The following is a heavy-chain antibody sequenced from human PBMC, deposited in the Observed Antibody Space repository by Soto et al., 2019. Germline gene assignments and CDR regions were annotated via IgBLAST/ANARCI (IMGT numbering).Heavy chain of an antibody. Sequence: EVQLLESGGGLVQPGGSLRLSCAASGFTFSSYAMSWVRQAPGKGLEWISGISGSGVSTYYADSVKGRFTISRDNSKNTLYLQMNSLRAEDTAVYYCAKGAWYYDILTSYGDFDYWGQGTLVTVSS. D-gene: IGHD3-9*01. CDR2: ISGSGVST. CDR1: GFTFSSYA. V-gene: IGHV3-23*01. CDR3: AKGAWYYDILTSYGDFDY. J-gene: IGHJ4*02.